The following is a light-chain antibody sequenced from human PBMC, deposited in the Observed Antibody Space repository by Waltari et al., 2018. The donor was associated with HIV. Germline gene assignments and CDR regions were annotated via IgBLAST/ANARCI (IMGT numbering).Light chain of an antibody. Sequence: QSVLTQPPSASGTPGQRVSISCSGRRSNIGSNTVNWYQQLPGTAPKRLIYTDNQRPSGVPDRFSGSKSDTSASLAISGLQSEDEADYYCSTWDDGLDGPVFGGGTKLTVL. CDR2: TDN. CDR1: RSNIGSNT. V-gene: IGLV1-44*01. CDR3: STWDDGLDGPV. J-gene: IGLJ3*02.